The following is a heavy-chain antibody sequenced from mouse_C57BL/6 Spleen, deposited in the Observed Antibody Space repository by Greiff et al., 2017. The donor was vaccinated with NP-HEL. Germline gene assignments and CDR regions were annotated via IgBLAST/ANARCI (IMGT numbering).Heavy chain of an antibody. CDR1: GYTFTSYW. D-gene: IGHD1-1*01. CDR3: AREPYYGSSPSDYAMDY. CDR2: INPSNGGT. J-gene: IGHJ4*01. V-gene: IGHV1-53*01. Sequence: VQLQQPGTELVKPGASVKLSCKASGYTFTSYWMHWVKQRPGQGLEWIGNINPSNGGTNYNEKFKSKATLTVDKSSSTAYMQLSSLTSEDSAVYYCAREPYYGSSPSDYAMDYWGQGTSVTVSS.